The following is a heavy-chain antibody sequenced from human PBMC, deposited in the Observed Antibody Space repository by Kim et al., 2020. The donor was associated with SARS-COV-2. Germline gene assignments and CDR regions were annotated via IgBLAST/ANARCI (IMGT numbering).Heavy chain of an antibody. Sequence: YEASVKRRVTISRNNAKNTLYLQMNGLRAEDTALYDCAKGILTRDHYFYYWGQGTLVTISS. D-gene: IGHD7-27*01. V-gene: IGHV3-9*01. CDR3: AKGILTRDHYFYY. J-gene: IGHJ4*02.